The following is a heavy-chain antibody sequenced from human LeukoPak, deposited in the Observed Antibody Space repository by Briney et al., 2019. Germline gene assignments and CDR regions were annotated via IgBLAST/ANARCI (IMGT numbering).Heavy chain of an antibody. CDR3: AKAGAVVVVAAKYFDY. CDR2: ISSSGSTI. CDR1: GFTFSSYE. Sequence: GGSLRLSCAASGFTFSSYEMNWVRQAPGKGLEWVSYISSSGSTIYYADSVKGRFTISRDNAKNSLYPQMNSLRAEDTAVYYCAKAGAVVVVAAKYFDYWGQGTLVTVSS. D-gene: IGHD2-15*01. V-gene: IGHV3-48*03. J-gene: IGHJ4*02.